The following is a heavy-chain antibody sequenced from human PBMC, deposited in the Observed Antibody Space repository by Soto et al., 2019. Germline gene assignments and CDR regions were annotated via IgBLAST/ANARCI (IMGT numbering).Heavy chain of an antibody. J-gene: IGHJ4*02. Sequence: LRLSCAASGFTFSSYWMSWVRQAPGKGLEWVANIKQDGSEKYYVDSVKGRFTISRDNAKNSLYLQMNSLRAEDTAVYYCARGSAESWLLLQSKIERPNYFDYWGQGTLDTVSS. CDR1: GFTFSSYW. CDR3: ARGSAESWLLLQSKIERPNYFDY. CDR2: IKQDGSEK. D-gene: IGHD3-22*01. V-gene: IGHV3-7*05.